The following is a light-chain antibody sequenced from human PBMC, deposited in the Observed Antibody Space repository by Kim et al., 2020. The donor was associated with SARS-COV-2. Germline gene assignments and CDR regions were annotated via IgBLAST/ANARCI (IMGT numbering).Light chain of an antibody. Sequence: QSVLTQPPSASGTPGQRVTISCSGSTSNVGTNYVFWYQQFPGVAPKLLFYRDNQRPSGVPGRFSASKSGTSASLTISGVRSEDEADYHCAVWDDIVGDVLFGGGTQLTVL. V-gene: IGLV1-47*01. CDR3: AVWDDIVGDVL. CDR1: TSNVGTNY. CDR2: RDN. J-gene: IGLJ2*01.